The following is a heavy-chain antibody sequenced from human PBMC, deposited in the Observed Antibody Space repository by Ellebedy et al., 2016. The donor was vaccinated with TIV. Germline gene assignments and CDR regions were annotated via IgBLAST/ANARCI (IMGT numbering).Heavy chain of an antibody. CDR2: ISTIT. J-gene: IGHJ4*02. Sequence: PGGSLRLSCAASGITFSSSGMSWVRQAPGKGLEWVSSISTITNYADSVRGRFTISRDNAKNSLYLQMNSLRADDTAIYYCAKLSGVLSWYADYWGLGTLVTVSS. CDR1: GITFSSSG. D-gene: IGHD6-13*01. V-gene: IGHV3-21*04. CDR3: AKLSGVLSWYADY.